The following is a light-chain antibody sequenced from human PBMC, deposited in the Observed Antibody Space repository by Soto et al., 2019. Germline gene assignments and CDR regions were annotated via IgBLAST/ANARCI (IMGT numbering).Light chain of an antibody. CDR1: QSVNGNY. CDR3: QQFGTSPRT. V-gene: IGKV3-20*01. J-gene: IGKJ1*01. CDR2: HAS. Sequence: EIVLTQSPGTLSLSPGEGATLSCRASQSVNGNYLSWYQRKPGKSPRLLIYHASTMATGIPDRFSGSGSGTDFTLSISRLEPEDFAVYYCQQFGTSPRTFGQGTKVEIK.